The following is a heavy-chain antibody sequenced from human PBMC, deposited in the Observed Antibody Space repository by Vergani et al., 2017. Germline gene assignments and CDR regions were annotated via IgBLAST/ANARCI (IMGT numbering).Heavy chain of an antibody. CDR1: GYSFTSYW. V-gene: IGHV5-51*01. J-gene: IGHJ5*02. CDR3: ARQAQSPEYYYDSSGYYPNGFDP. D-gene: IGHD3-22*01. CDR2: IYPGDSDT. Sequence: EVQLVQSGAEVKTPGESLKISCKGSGYSFTSYWIGWVRQMPGKGLEWMGIIYPGDSDTRYSPSFQGQVTISAAKSISPAYLQWSSLKASYTAMYSCARQAQSPEYYYDSSGYYPNGFDPWGQGTLVTVAS.